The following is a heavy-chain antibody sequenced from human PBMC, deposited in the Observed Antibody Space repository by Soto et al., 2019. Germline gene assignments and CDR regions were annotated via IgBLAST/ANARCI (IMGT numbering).Heavy chain of an antibody. V-gene: IGHV1-69*01. CDR3: ARGALVEATTYYYYGMDV. J-gene: IGHJ6*02. CDR1: GGTFSSYA. Sequence: QVQLVQSGAEVKKPGSSVKVSCKASGGTFSSYAISWVRQATGQGLEWMGGIIPIFGTANYAQKFQGRVTITADESTSTAYMELSSLRAEDTAVYYCARGALVEATTYYYYGMDVWGQGTTVTVSS. CDR2: IIPIFGTA. D-gene: IGHD5-12*01.